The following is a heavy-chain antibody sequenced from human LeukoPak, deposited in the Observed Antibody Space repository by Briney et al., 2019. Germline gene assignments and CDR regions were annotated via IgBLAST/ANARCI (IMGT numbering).Heavy chain of an antibody. J-gene: IGHJ4*02. CDR1: GFTFSSYE. CDR2: ISYDGSNK. Sequence: PGGSLRLSCAASGFTFSSYEMNWVRQAPGKGLEWVAVISYDGSNKYYADSVKGRFTISRDNSKNTLYLQMNSLRAEDTAVYYCAKNPLYCSGGSCYSYYFDYWGQGTLVTVSS. D-gene: IGHD2-15*01. CDR3: AKNPLYCSGGSCYSYYFDY. V-gene: IGHV3-30*18.